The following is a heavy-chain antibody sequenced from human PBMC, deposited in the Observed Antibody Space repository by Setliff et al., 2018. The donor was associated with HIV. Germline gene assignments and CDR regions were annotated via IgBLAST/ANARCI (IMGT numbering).Heavy chain of an antibody. CDR2: IRYDGSNK. J-gene: IGHJ1*01. D-gene: IGHD3-10*01. CDR3: AQAQTSVSGSYYQYLQH. Sequence: PGGSLRLSCAASGFTFSSYGMHWVRQAPGKGLEWVAFIRYDGSNKYYADSVKGRFTISRDNSKNTLYLRMNSLRAEDTAVYYCAQAQTSVSGSYYQYLQHWGQGTLVTGSS. V-gene: IGHV3-30*02. CDR1: GFTFSSYG.